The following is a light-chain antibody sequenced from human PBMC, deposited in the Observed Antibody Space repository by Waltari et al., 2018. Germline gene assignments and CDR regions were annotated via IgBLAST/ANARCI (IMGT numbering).Light chain of an antibody. V-gene: IGKV4-1*01. Sequence: DIVMTQSPDSLAVSLGERATINGKSSQNVLYKSNKKNFLAWYQQKPGQPPRLLLYWASTRGSGVPDRFSGSGSGTDFTLTISSLQAEDAAVYFCQQYYSSPYTFGQGTKLEIK. J-gene: IGKJ2*01. CDR2: WAS. CDR1: QNVLYKSNKKNF. CDR3: QQYYSSPYT.